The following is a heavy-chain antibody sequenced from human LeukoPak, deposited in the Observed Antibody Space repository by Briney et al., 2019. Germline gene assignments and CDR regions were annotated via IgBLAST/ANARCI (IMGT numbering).Heavy chain of an antibody. Sequence: PGESLKISCKGSGYSFTSCWIGWVRQMPGKGLEWMGIIYPGDSDTRYSPSFQGQVTISADKSISTAYLQWSSLKASDTAMYYCARAEAAGMPLFDLWGRGTLVTVSS. CDR2: IYPGDSDT. J-gene: IGHJ2*01. CDR3: ARAEAAGMPLFDL. V-gene: IGHV5-51*01. D-gene: IGHD6-13*01. CDR1: GYSFTSCW.